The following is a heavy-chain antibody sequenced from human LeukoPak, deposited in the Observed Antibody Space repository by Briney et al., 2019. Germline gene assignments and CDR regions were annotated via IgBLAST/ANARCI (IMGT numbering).Heavy chain of an antibody. CDR2: ISSSSSYI. CDR3: ASNYYSDSSGYAGDAFDV. Sequence: GGSLRLSCAASGFTFSSYSMNWVRQAPGKGLEWVSSISSSSSYIFYADSVKGRFTISRDNAKNSLYLQMNSLRAEDTAVYYCASNYYSDSSGYAGDAFDVWGQGTMVTVSS. J-gene: IGHJ3*01. V-gene: IGHV3-21*01. CDR1: GFTFSSYS. D-gene: IGHD3-22*01.